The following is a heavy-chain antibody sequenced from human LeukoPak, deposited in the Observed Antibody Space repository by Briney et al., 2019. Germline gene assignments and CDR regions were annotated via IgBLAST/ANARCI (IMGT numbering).Heavy chain of an antibody. D-gene: IGHD2-2*01. CDR2: IYYSGST. Sequence: SETLSLTCTVSGGSISSSSYYWGWIRQPPGKGLEWIGSIYYSGSTYYNPSLKSRVTISVDTSKNQFSLKLSSVAAADTAVYYRARLTDCSSTSCYYYYYGMDVWGQGTTVTVSS. V-gene: IGHV4-39*01. CDR3: ARLTDCSSTSCYYYYYGMDV. J-gene: IGHJ6*02. CDR1: GGSISSSSYY.